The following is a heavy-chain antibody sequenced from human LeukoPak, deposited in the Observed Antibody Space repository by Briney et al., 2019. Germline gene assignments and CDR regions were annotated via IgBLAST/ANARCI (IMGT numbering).Heavy chain of an antibody. CDR1: TFTFSRYW. Sequence: LTGGSLRLSCAASTFTFSRYWMSWVRQAPGKGLEWVANIKQDGSEKYYVDSVKGRFTISRDNAKNSLYLQMNSLRAEDTAVYYCARVSGCSSTSCYHDAFDIWGQGTMVTVSS. J-gene: IGHJ3*02. V-gene: IGHV3-7*01. CDR3: ARVSGCSSTSCYHDAFDI. D-gene: IGHD2-2*01. CDR2: IKQDGSEK.